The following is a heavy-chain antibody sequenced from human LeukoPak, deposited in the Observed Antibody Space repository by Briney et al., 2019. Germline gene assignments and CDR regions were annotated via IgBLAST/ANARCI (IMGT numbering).Heavy chain of an antibody. Sequence: SSETLSLNCNVSGGSISSYYWSWIRQPPGKGLEWIGYFHYSGSTNYNPSLKSRVTISVDTSKKQFSLKLSSVTAADTAMYYCARGGGGSWYGTVDYWGQGTLVTVSS. J-gene: IGHJ4*02. CDR3: ARGGGGSWYGTVDY. CDR2: FHYSGST. CDR1: GGSISSYY. D-gene: IGHD6-13*01. V-gene: IGHV4-59*01.